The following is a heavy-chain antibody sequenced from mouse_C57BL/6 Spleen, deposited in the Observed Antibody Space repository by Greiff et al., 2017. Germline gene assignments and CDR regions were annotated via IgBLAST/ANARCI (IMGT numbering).Heavy chain of an antibody. CDR3: ARNDYYGSSFYAMDY. D-gene: IGHD1-1*01. V-gene: IGHV2-2*01. CDR1: GFSLTSYG. CDR2: IWSGGST. Sequence: VQGVESGPGLVQPSQSLSITCTVSGFSLTSYGVHWVRQSPGKGLEWLGVIWSGGSTDYNAAFISRLSISKDNSKSQVFFKMNSLQADDTAIYYCARNDYYGSSFYAMDYWGQGTSVTVSS. J-gene: IGHJ4*01.